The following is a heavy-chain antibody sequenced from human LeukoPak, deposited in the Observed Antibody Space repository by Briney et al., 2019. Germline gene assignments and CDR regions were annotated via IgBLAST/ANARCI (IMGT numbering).Heavy chain of an antibody. Sequence: SPSETLSLTCTVSGGSISSSGYYWGWIRQPPGKGLEWIGYIYSSGSTYYNPSLKSRVTISVDTSKNQFSLKLSSVTAADTAVYYCARARLLAIRGTNWFDPWGQGTLVTVSS. CDR2: IYSSGST. CDR1: GGSISSSGYY. D-gene: IGHD3-10*01. CDR3: ARARLLAIRGTNWFDP. J-gene: IGHJ5*02. V-gene: IGHV4-39*07.